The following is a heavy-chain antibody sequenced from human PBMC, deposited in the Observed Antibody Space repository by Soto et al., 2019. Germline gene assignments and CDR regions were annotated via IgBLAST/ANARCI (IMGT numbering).Heavy chain of an antibody. D-gene: IGHD2-15*01. CDR1: GGSISSYY. CDR2: MYYTGST. Sequence: SETLSLTCTVSGGSISSYYWSWMRQPPGKALEWIGYMYYTGSTKYNPSLKSRVTISVDKSKKHFSLKLSSVTAADTAVYYCASLDGGSHQHDYWGQGTLVTVSS. CDR3: ASLDGGSHQHDY. V-gene: IGHV4-59*13. J-gene: IGHJ4*02.